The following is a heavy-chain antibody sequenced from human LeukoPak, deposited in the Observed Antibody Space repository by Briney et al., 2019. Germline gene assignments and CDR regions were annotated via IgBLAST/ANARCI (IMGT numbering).Heavy chain of an antibody. D-gene: IGHD5-12*01. CDR1: GGSIGSYQ. CDR2: VFNNGGT. V-gene: IGHV4-59*01. CDR3: VASYGGYVLDY. J-gene: IGHJ4*02. Sequence: SETLPLTCSVSGGSIGSYQWNWIRQPSWKGLEWIGIVFNNGGTKHNPSLKSRVAISVDTSKKQFALKLSSVTAADSAVYYCVASYGGYVLDYWGQGAVVIVSS.